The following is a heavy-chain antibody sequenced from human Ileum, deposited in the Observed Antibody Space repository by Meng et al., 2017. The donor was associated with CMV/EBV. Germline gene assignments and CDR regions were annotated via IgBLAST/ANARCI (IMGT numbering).Heavy chain of an antibody. D-gene: IGHD1-1*01. Sequence: EVRVVESGGGLVQPGGSLRLSCAASGCPFSGSPIHWVRQASGKGLEWVGRIRPKTDTYPPVYAASVKGRFTISRDNAKNTLYLQVNSLRDDDTGVYYCARVEKEMCWGQGTLVTVSS. J-gene: IGHJ4*02. CDR3: ARVEKEMC. CDR1: GCPFSGSP. CDR2: IRPKTDTYPP. V-gene: IGHV3-73*02.